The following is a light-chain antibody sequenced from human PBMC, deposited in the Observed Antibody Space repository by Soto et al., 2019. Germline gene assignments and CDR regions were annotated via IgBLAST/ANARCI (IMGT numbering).Light chain of an antibody. CDR1: SANIGAAYN. J-gene: IGLJ1*01. Sequence: QSVLTQPPSVSGAPGQRVTISCTGSSANIGAAYNVDWYQQLXXXXXXXLIYGNNNRPSGVPARFSGSKSGTSASLAIAGLQAEDEGDYYCQSYDSSLSGYVFGTGTKVTVL. CDR2: GNN. CDR3: QSYDSSLSGYV. V-gene: IGLV1-40*01.